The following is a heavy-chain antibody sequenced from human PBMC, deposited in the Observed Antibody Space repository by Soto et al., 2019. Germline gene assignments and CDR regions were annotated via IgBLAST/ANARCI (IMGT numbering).Heavy chain of an antibody. CDR3: ARGPGYDFWSGYYFDY. V-gene: IGHV4-34*01. Sequence: SETLSLTCAVYGGSFSGYYWSWIRQPPGKGLEWIGEINHSGSTNYNPSLKSRVTISVDTSKNQFSLKLSSVTAADTAVYYCARGPGYDFWSGYYFDYWGQVTLVTVSS. CDR1: GGSFSGYY. J-gene: IGHJ4*02. D-gene: IGHD3-3*01. CDR2: INHSGST.